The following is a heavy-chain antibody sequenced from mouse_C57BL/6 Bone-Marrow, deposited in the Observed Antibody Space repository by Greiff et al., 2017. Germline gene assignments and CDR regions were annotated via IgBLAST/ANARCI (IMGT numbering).Heavy chain of an antibody. D-gene: IGHD3-1*01. V-gene: IGHV1-26*01. Sequence: VQLQQSGPELVKPGASVKISCKASGYTFTDYYMNWVKQSHGKSLEWIGDINPNNGGTSYNQKFKGKATLTVDKSSSTAYMDLRSLTSEDSAVYYCARSGLYAMDYWGQGTSVTVSS. CDR1: GYTFTDYY. J-gene: IGHJ4*01. CDR3: ARSGLYAMDY. CDR2: INPNNGGT.